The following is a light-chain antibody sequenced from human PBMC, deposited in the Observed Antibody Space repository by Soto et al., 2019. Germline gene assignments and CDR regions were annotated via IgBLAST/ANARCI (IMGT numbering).Light chain of an antibody. J-gene: IGLJ2*01. Sequence: QSVLTQPASVSGSPGQSITISCTGSSSDIGGHNYVSWYQQYPGKAPKLIIYEVTNRPSGVSDRFSGSKSGNTASLTISGLQAEDEADYYCNSYTSTSTLVFGGGTKLTVL. CDR3: NSYTSTSTLV. CDR1: SSDIGGHNY. V-gene: IGLV2-14*01. CDR2: EVT.